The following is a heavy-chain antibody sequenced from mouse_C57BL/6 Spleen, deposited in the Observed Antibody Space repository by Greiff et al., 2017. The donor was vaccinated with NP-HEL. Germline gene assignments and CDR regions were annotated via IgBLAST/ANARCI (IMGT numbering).Heavy chain of an antibody. CDR3: ASYYYGSSYEGYFDV. Sequence: DVQLVESGGGLVQPGGSLKLSCAASGFTFSDYYMYWVRQTPEKRLEWVAYISNGGGSTYYPDTVKGRFTISRDNAKNTLYLQMSRLKSEDTAMYYCASYYYGSSYEGYFDVWGTGTTVTVSS. J-gene: IGHJ1*03. V-gene: IGHV5-12*01. D-gene: IGHD1-1*01. CDR2: ISNGGGST. CDR1: GFTFSDYY.